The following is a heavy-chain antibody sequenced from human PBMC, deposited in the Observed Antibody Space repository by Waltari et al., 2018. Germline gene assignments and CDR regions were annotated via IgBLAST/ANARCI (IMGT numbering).Heavy chain of an antibody. CDR1: GGTFSSYT. CDR3: ARTQGHYYDSSGYYPF. V-gene: IGHV1-69*02. CDR2: IIPILGIA. J-gene: IGHJ4*02. Sequence: QVQLVQSGAEVKKPGSSVKVSCKASGGTFSSYTISWVRQPPGQGLEWMGRIIPILGIANYAQKFQGRVTITADKSTSTAYMELSSLRSEDTAVYYCARTQGHYYDSSGYYPFWGQGTLVTVSS. D-gene: IGHD3-22*01.